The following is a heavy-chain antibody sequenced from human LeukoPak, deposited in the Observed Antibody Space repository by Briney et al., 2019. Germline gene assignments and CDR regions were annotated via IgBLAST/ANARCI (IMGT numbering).Heavy chain of an antibody. CDR3: ATFLHDY. D-gene: IGHD3-3*01. Sequence: PGGSLRLSCAASGFTFSSYAMSWVRQAPGKGLEWVANIKQDGSEKHYVDSVKGRFTVSRDNAKNSLYLQMNSLRAEDTAIYYCATFLHDYWGQGTLVTVSS. V-gene: IGHV3-7*01. CDR1: GFTFSSYA. J-gene: IGHJ4*02. CDR2: IKQDGSEK.